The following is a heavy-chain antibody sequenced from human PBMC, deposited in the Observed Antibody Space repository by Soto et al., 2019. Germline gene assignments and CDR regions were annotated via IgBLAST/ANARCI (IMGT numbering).Heavy chain of an antibody. Sequence: ASVKVSCKASGGTFSSYAISWVRQAPGQGLEWMGGIIPILGIANYAQKFQGRVTITADKSTSTAYMELSSLRSEDTAVYYCARWNDYGGNYYYYGMDVWGQGTTVTVSS. CDR1: GGTFSSYA. CDR3: ARWNDYGGNYYYYGMDV. CDR2: IIPILGIA. J-gene: IGHJ6*02. D-gene: IGHD4-17*01. V-gene: IGHV1-69*10.